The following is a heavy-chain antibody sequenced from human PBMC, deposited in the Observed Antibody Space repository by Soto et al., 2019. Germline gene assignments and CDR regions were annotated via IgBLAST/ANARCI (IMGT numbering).Heavy chain of an antibody. J-gene: IGHJ6*02. CDR2: ISYDGSNK. CDR1: GFTFSSYG. CDR3: AKDFLRYFDWVGRRNYYHYYGMDV. V-gene: IGHV3-30*18. Sequence: PGGSLRLSCAASGFTFSSYGMHWVRQAPGKXLEWVAVISYDGSNKYYADSVKGRFTISRDNSKNTLYLQMNSLRAEDTAVYYCAKDFLRYFDWVGRRNYYHYYGMDVWGQGTTVTVSS. D-gene: IGHD3-9*01.